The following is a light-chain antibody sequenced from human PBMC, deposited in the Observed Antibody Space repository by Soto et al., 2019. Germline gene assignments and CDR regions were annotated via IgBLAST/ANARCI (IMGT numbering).Light chain of an antibody. Sequence: QSVLTQPASVSGSPGQSITISCTGTSSDVGGYKYVSWYQQHPGKVPQLMMFEVSHRPSGVSTRFSGSKSGSTASLTISGLQADDEADYYCSSYTSSSTLYVFGTGTKLTVL. CDR2: EVS. J-gene: IGLJ1*01. V-gene: IGLV2-14*01. CDR3: SSYTSSSTLYV. CDR1: SSDVGGYKY.